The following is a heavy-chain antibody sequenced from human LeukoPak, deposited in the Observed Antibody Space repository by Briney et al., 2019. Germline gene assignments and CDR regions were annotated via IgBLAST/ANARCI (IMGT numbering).Heavy chain of an antibody. CDR1: GFTFSSYA. CDR2: ISWNSGSI. V-gene: IGHV3-9*01. J-gene: IGHJ4*02. Sequence: GGSLRLSCAASGFTFSSYAMHWVRQAPGKGLEWVSGISWNSGSIGYADSVKGRFTISRDNAKNSLYLQMNSLRAEDTALYYCAKSSSTYYYDNWGQGTLVTVSS. D-gene: IGHD6-6*01. CDR3: AKSSSTYYYDN.